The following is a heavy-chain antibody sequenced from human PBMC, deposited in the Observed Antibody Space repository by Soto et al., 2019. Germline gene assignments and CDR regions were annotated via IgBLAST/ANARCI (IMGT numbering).Heavy chain of an antibody. V-gene: IGHV4-39*01. CDR1: GGSISSSAYY. J-gene: IGHJ4*02. CDR2: IYYSGST. D-gene: IGHD1-26*01. Sequence: QLQLQESGPGLVKPSETLSLTCTVSGGSISSSAYYWGWIRQPPGKGLEWIGSIYYSGSTYYNPSLKSRVTISVDTSKNQFSLKLSSVTAADTAVYYCARSSSGSYLFSYWGQGTLVTVSS. CDR3: ARSSSGSYLFSY.